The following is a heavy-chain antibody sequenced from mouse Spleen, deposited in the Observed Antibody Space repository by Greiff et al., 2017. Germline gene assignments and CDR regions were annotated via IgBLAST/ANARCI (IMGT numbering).Heavy chain of an antibody. CDR3: TRRGLLVPRGAMDY. CDR2: IYPGNSDT. D-gene: IGHD1-1*01. J-gene: IGHJ4*01. V-gene: IGHV1-5*01. Sequence: VQLQQSGTVLARPGASVKMSCKASGYTFTSYWMHWVKQRPGQGLEWIGAIYPGNSDTSYNQKFKGKAKLTAVTSTSTAYMELSSLTNEDSAVYYCTRRGLLVPRGAMDYWGQGTSVTVSS. CDR1: GYTFTSYW.